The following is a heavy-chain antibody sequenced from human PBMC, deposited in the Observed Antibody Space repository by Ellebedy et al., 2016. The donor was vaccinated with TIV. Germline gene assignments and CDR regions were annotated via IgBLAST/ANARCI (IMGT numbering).Heavy chain of an antibody. J-gene: IGHJ4*02. CDR3: ARGGGQWLAPDY. Sequence: AASVKVSCKASGGTFSSYAISWARQAPGQGLEWMGGIIPIFGTANYAQKIQGRVTITADKSTSTAYMELSSLRSEDTAVYYCARGGGQWLAPDYWGQGTLVTVSS. D-gene: IGHD6-19*01. V-gene: IGHV1-69*06. CDR2: IIPIFGTA. CDR1: GGTFSSYA.